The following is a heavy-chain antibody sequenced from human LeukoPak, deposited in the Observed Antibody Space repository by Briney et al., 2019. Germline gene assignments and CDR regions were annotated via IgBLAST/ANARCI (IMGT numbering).Heavy chain of an antibody. D-gene: IGHD3-9*01. Sequence: ASVKVSCKASGYTFTSYGISWVRQAPGQGLEWMGWISAYNGNTNYAQKLQGRVTMTTGTSTSTAYMELRSLRSDDTVVYYCARSGNILTGYYKARFDYWGQGTLVTVSS. CDR3: ARSGNILTGYYKARFDY. J-gene: IGHJ4*02. CDR1: GYTFTSYG. V-gene: IGHV1-18*01. CDR2: ISAYNGNT.